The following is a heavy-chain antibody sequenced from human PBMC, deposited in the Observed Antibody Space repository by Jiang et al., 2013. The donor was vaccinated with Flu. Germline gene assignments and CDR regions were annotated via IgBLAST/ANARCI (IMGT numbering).Heavy chain of an antibody. Sequence: SGAEVKKPGASVKVSCKSSGYTFLSYGITWVRQAPGQGLEWVGWISGYNGNANYAQNLQGRVTMTTDTTTSTAYMELRSLRSDDTAMYYCARERHHYDSSGYFVSGPPRVGTTWGQGTLVHRLL. J-gene: IGHJ4*02. V-gene: IGHV1-18*04. CDR3: ARERHHYDSSGYFVSGPPRVGTT. CDR1: GYTFLSYG. D-gene: IGHD3-22*01. CDR2: ISGYNGNA.